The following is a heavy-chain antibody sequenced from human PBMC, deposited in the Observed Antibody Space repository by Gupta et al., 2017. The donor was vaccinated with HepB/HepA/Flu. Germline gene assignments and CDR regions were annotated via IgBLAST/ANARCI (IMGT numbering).Heavy chain of an antibody. CDR1: GFTFSSYG. J-gene: IGHJ4*02. D-gene: IGHD3-9*01. CDR3: ARDRGQHDILTGTNDY. V-gene: IGHV3-33*01. Sequence: QVQLVESGGGVVQPGRSLRLSCAASGFTFSSYGMHWVRQAPGKGLEWVAVIWYDGSNKYYADSVKGRFTIYRDNSKNTLYLQMNSLRAEDTAVYYCARDRGQHDILTGTNDYWGQGTLVTVSS. CDR2: IWYDGSNK.